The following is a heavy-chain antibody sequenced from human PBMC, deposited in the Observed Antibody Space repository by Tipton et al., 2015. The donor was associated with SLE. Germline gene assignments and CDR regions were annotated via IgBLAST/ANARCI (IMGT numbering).Heavy chain of an antibody. CDR1: GDSISSSSYY. V-gene: IGHV4-39*07. CDR2: INHSGST. J-gene: IGHJ5*02. D-gene: IGHD3-10*01. CDR3: VRGGGSSSGRWFDP. Sequence: LRLSCTVSGDSISSSSYYWGWIRQPPGKGLEWIGEINHSGSTNYNPSLKSRVTISVDTSKNQFSLKLSSVTAADTAVYYCVRGGGSSSGRWFDPWGRGTLVTVSS.